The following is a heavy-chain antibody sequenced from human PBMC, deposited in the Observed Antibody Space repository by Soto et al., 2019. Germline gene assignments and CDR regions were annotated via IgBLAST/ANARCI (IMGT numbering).Heavy chain of an antibody. D-gene: IGHD6-6*01. CDR1: GFTFSSKY. V-gene: IGHV3-53*01. CDR2: IYSGVST. J-gene: IGHJ4*02. Sequence: XESLRLSSAACGFTFSSKYMSWVRQAPGKGLEWVSVIYSGVSTYYADSVNGRFTISRDNSKNTLYLQMNSLRAEDTAVYYCARGAGPYSSLTVDCWGQGTLVTVSS. CDR3: ARGAGPYSSLTVDC.